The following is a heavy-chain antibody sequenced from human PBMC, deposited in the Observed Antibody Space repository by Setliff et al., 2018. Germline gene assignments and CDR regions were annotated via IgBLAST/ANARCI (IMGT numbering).Heavy chain of an antibody. CDR3: ARVAGSGYLDRCFDP. Sequence: SETLSLTCTVSGGSISSSSYYWGWIRQPPGKGLEWIGSIYHSGTTYYNPSLKSRVTISVDTSKNQFSLKLSSVTAADTAVYYCARVAGSGYLDRCFDPWGQGTLVTVSS. D-gene: IGHD3-22*01. CDR1: GGSISSSSYY. V-gene: IGHV4-39*07. CDR2: IYHSGTT. J-gene: IGHJ5*02.